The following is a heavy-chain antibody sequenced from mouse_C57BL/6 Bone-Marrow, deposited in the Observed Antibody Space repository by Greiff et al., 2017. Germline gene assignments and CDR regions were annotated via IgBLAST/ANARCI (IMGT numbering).Heavy chain of an antibody. CDR3: TRIAY. CDR1: GFNIKDAY. V-gene: IGHV14-4*01. Sequence: EVKVEESGAELVRPGASVKMSCTASGFNIKDAYMHWVKQRPEQGLEWIGWIDPENGDTEYASNFQGKATITVDTSSNTAYLQLSSLTSEDPAVYYCTRIAYWGQGTLVTVSA. CDR2: IDPENGDT. J-gene: IGHJ3*01.